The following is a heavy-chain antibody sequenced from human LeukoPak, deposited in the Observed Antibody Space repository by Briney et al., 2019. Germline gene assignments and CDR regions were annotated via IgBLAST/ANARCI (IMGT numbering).Heavy chain of an antibody. D-gene: IGHD3-16*02. CDR2: IYYRGST. Sequence: PSETLSLTCTVPGGSLSSYYWSWIRQPPGKGLESIGYIYYRGSTNYNPSLKSRVTISVDTSMNQFSLKLSSVTAADTAVYYCARWFGGVINWGQGTLVTVSS. V-gene: IGHV4-59*01. J-gene: IGHJ4*02. CDR3: ARWFGGVIN. CDR1: GGSLSSYY.